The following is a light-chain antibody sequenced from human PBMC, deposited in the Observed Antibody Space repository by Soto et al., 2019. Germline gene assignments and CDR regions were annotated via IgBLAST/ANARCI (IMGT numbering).Light chain of an antibody. CDR1: SSNIGAGYD. Sequence: QPVLTQPPSVSGAPGQRVTISCTGSSSNIGAGYDVHWYQQLPGTAPKLLISGNSNRPSGVPDRFSGSKSGTSASLAITGLQAEDEADYYCQSYDSSLSAYVFGIGTKVTVL. CDR3: QSYDSSLSAYV. CDR2: GNS. V-gene: IGLV1-40*01. J-gene: IGLJ1*01.